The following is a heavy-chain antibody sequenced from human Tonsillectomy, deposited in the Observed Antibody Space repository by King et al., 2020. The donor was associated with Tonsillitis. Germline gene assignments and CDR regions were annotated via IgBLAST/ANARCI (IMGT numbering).Heavy chain of an antibody. CDR3: AKDAYDYDSSGYYYVISHFDY. V-gene: IGHV3-30*18. CDR2: ISYDGSNK. J-gene: IGHJ4*02. CDR1: GFTFSSYG. Sequence: VQLVESGGGVVQPGRSLRLSCAASGFTFSSYGMHWVRQAPGKGLEWVAVISYDGSNKYYADSVKGRFTISRDNSKNTLYLQMNSLRAEDTAVYYCAKDAYDYDSSGYYYVISHFDYWGQGTLVTVSS. D-gene: IGHD3-22*01.